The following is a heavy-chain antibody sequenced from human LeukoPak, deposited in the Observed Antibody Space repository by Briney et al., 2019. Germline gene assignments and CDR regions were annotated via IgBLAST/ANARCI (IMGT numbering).Heavy chain of an antibody. CDR2: IYYSGST. CDR1: GGSISSYY. Sequence: SETLSLTCTVSGGSISSYYWSWIRQPPGKGLEWIGYIYYSGSTNYNPSLKSRVTISVDTSKNQFSLKLSSVTAADTAVYYCAGTDDHYDILTGYYGYYFDYWGQGTLVTVSS. CDR3: AGTDDHYDILTGYYGYYFDY. D-gene: IGHD3-9*01. V-gene: IGHV4-59*01. J-gene: IGHJ4*02.